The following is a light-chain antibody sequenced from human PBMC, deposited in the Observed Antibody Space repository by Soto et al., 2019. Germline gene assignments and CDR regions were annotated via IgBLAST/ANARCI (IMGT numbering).Light chain of an antibody. CDR2: EVT. CDR3: SSYTSVTTLDV. J-gene: IGLJ1*01. CDR1: SNDIGDYDY. Sequence: QSVLTQPASVSGSPGQSITISCTGTSNDIGDYDYVSWFQQHPGKAPKLLIYEVTTRPSGVSSRFSGSKSGNTASLTISGLQAEDEADYYCSSYTSVTTLDVFGTGTKVTVL. V-gene: IGLV2-14*01.